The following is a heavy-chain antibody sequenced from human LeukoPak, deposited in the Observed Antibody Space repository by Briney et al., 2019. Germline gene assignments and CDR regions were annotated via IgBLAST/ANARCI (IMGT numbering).Heavy chain of an antibody. Sequence: GGSLRLSCAASGFTFSSYWMSWVRQAPGKGLEWVANIKQDGNEKYYVDSVKGRFTISRDNANNSLYLQMNSLRVEDTAVYYCVRGLFRSYFDYWGQGTLVTVSS. J-gene: IGHJ4*02. CDR2: IKQDGNEK. V-gene: IGHV3-7*04. CDR3: VRGLFRSYFDY. D-gene: IGHD2-21*01. CDR1: GFTFSSYW.